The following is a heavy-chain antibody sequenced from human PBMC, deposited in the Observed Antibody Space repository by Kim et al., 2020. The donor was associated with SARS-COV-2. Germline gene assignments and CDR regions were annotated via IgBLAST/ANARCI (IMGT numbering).Heavy chain of an antibody. D-gene: IGHD6-19*01. J-gene: IGHJ4*02. CDR3: ARHRPWLVKFDY. CDR2: IYYSGST. CDR1: GGSISSSSYY. Sequence: SETLSLTCTVSGGSISSSSYYWGWIRQPPGKGLEWIGSIYYSGSTYYNPSLKSRVTISVDTSKNQFSLKLSSVTAADTAVYYCARHRPWLVKFDYWGQGALVTVSS. V-gene: IGHV4-39*01.